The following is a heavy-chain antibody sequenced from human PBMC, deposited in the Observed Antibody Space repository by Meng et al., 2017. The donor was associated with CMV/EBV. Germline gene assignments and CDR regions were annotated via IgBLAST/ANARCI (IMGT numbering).Heavy chain of an antibody. CDR2: IYSGGST. V-gene: IGHV3-53*05. Sequence: GESLKISCAASSFTVSSYYMSWVRQAPGKGLEWVSVIYSGGSTYYADSVKGRFTISRDNSKNTLYLQMNSLRAEDTAVYYCARDGPYGDPLHYWGQGTLVTVSS. CDR1: SFTVSSYY. CDR3: ARDGPYGDPLHY. J-gene: IGHJ4*02. D-gene: IGHD4-17*01.